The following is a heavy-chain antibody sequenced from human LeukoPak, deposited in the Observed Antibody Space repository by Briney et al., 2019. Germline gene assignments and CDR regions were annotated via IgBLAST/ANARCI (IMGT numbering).Heavy chain of an antibody. J-gene: IGHJ6*02. V-gene: IGHV3-30*18. CDR3: AKDHVVAVAGSYYYYYGMDV. CDR2: TSYDGSNK. CDR1: GFTFSSYG. D-gene: IGHD6-19*01. Sequence: PGRSLRLSCAASGFTFSSYGMHWVRQAPGKGLEWVAVTSYDGSNKYYADSVKGRFTISRDNSKNTLYLQMNSLRAEDTAVYYCAKDHVVAVAGSYYYYYGMDVWGQGTTVTVSS.